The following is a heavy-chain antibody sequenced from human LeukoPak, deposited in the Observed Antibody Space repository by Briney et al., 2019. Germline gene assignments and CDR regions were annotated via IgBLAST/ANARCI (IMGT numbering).Heavy chain of an antibody. Sequence: SETLSLTCSVSGGSVSSTSYYWSWIRQPPGKGPEWIGYVSYTGSTNYNPSLKSRVTISVDTSKNQFSLKLSSATAADTAVYYCARGPGGYGHYWGQGTLVTVSS. CDR2: VSYTGST. J-gene: IGHJ4*02. V-gene: IGHV4-61*01. CDR3: ARGPGGYGHY. D-gene: IGHD3-22*01. CDR1: GGSVSSTSYY.